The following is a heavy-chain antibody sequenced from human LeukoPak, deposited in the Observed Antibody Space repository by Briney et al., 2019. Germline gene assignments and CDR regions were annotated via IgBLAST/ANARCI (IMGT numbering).Heavy chain of an antibody. J-gene: IGHJ6*03. D-gene: IGHD3-10*01. Sequence: GGSLRLSCAASGFTFSSYAMSWARQAPGKGLEWVSAISGSGGSTYYADSVKGRFTISRDNSKNTLYLQMNSLRAEDTAVYYCARSGIKMVRGVIIKSPYHMDVWGKGTTVTVSS. CDR2: ISGSGGST. CDR1: GFTFSSYA. CDR3: ARSGIKMVRGVIIKSPYHMDV. V-gene: IGHV3-23*01.